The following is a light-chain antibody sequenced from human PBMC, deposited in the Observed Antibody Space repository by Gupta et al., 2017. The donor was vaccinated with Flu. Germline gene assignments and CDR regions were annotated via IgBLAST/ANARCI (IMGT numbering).Light chain of an antibody. V-gene: IGKV1-39*01. CDR1: KSISTY. J-gene: IGKJ4*01. Sequence: QMTQSPSSLSAFVGDRVTITCRTSKSISTYLNWYHQKPGKTPKLLMYAASRSQSGVPSRFSGSGSGTHLTLTISMLHPAGFATYYCQQVITTPFIFGGGTKVEIK. CDR2: AAS. CDR3: QQVITTPFI.